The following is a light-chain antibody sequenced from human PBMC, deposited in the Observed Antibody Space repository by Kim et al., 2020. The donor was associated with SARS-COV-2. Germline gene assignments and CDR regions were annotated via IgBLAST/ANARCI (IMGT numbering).Light chain of an antibody. J-gene: IGKJ4*01. Sequence: PGERATLSCRASQNIDTYLAWYQQRPGQAPRLLVYDASNRATGVPDRFSGSGSGTDFTLTISSLEPEDFSVYYCQQRNSWPPAVTFGGGTKGDIK. CDR2: DAS. CDR1: QNIDTY. CDR3: QQRNSWPPAVT. V-gene: IGKV3-11*01.